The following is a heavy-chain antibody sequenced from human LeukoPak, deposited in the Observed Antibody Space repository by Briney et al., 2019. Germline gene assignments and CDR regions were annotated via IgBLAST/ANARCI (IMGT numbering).Heavy chain of an antibody. J-gene: IGHJ4*02. Sequence: SETLSLTCTVSGGSVSGSYYWNWIRQPPGKGLEWIGYMYSSGTINYNPSLKSRVTVSIDMSKNQFSLKLSSVTAADTAVYYCARGRKYYFDYWGQGTLVTVSS. CDR2: MYSSGTI. CDR3: ARGRKYYFDY. V-gene: IGHV4-61*01. CDR1: GGSVSGSYY.